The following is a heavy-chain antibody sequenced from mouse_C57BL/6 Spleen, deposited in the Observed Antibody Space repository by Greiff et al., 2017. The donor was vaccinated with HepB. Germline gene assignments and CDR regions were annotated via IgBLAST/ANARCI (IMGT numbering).Heavy chain of an antibody. CDR2: INYDGSST. J-gene: IGHJ2*01. D-gene: IGHD4-1*01. CDR3: ARGTGCFDY. V-gene: IGHV5-16*01. Sequence: DVQLVESEGGLVQPGSSMKLSCTASGFTFSDYYMAWVRQVPEKGLEWVANINYDGSSTYYLDSLKSRFIISRDNAKNILYLQMSSLKSEDTATYYCARGTGCFDYWGQGTTLTVSS. CDR1: GFTFSDYY.